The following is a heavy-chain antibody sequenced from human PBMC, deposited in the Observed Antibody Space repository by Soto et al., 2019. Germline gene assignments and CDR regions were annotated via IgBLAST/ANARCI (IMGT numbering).Heavy chain of an antibody. CDR1: GFTVSSNY. V-gene: IGHV3-66*01. J-gene: IGHJ3*02. Sequence: EVQLVESGGGLVQPGGSLRLSCAASGFTVSSNYMSWVRQAPGKGLEWVSIIYSGGSTYYADSVKGRFTISRDNSKNTLYLQMNSLRAEDTAVYYCARALLPHDAFDIWGQGTMVTVSS. CDR2: IYSGGST. CDR3: ARALLPHDAFDI.